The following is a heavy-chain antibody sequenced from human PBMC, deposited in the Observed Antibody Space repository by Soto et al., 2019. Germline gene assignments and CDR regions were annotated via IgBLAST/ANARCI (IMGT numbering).Heavy chain of an antibody. V-gene: IGHV3-9*01. CDR1: DFNFDDHA. CDR3: VRSSGSQPRAGWFDP. D-gene: IGHD1-26*01. J-gene: IGHJ5*02. CDR2: ISWNSVTI. Sequence: EVQLVESGGGLAQPGWSRRLSCAASDFNFDDHAMHWVRQTPGKGLEWVSGISWNSVTINYADSIKGRFTISRDNAKRTLYLQMNNLRPADTAMYFCVRSSGSQPRAGWFDPWGQGTLVTVS.